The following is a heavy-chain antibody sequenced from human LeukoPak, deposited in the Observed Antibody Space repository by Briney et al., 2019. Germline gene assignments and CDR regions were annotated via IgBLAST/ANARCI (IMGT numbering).Heavy chain of an antibody. V-gene: IGHV3-48*01. CDR3: ARDPPAAAGTPDY. CDR2: ISSSSSTI. Sequence: GSLRLSCAASGFTFSSYSMNWVRQAPGKGLEWVSYISSSSSTIYYADSVKGRFTISRDNAKNSLYLQMNSLRAEDTAVYYCARDPPAAAGTPDYWGQGTLVTVSS. CDR1: GFTFSSYS. J-gene: IGHJ4*02. D-gene: IGHD6-13*01.